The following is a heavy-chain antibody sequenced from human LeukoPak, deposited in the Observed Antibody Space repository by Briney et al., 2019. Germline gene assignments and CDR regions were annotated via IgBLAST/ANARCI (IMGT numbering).Heavy chain of an antibody. CDR2: ITGGGGST. CDR3: AKARIAATIYPKEVNFDY. Sequence: PGGSLRLSCAASGFSFSSYAMSWVRQAPGKGLEWVSTITGGGGSTYYADSVKGRFTISRDNSKDTFYLQMNSLRVEDTAVYYCAKARIAATIYPKEVNFDYWGQGTLVTVS. V-gene: IGHV3-23*01. J-gene: IGHJ4*02. CDR1: GFSFSSYA. D-gene: IGHD5-12*01.